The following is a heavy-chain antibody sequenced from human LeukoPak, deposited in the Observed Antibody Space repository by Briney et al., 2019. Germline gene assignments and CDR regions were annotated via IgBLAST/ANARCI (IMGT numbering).Heavy chain of an antibody. CDR3: ARDLGIAAAGKHFDY. D-gene: IGHD6-13*01. CDR2: INPNSGGT. CDR1: GYTFTGYY. V-gene: IGHV1-2*06. J-gene: IGHJ4*02. Sequence: GASVKVSCKASGYTFTGYYIHWVRQAPGQGLEWMGRINPNSGGTNYAQKFQGRVTMTRDTSISTAYMELSRLRSDDTAVYYCARDLGIAAAGKHFDYWGQGTLVTVSS.